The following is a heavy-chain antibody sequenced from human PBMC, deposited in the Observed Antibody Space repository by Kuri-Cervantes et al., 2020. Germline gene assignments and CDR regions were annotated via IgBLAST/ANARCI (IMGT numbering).Heavy chain of an antibody. CDR1: GDSISSNYW. D-gene: IGHD1-26*01. V-gene: IGHV4-4*02. J-gene: IGHJ5*02. Sequence: SETLSLTCAVSGDSISSNYWWSWLRQPPGKGLEWIGEIHHSGSTYYNPSLKSRVTISVDTSKNQFSLKLSSVTAADTAVYYCARGEVGATEWFDPWGQGTLVTVSS. CDR3: ARGEVGATEWFDP. CDR2: IHHSGST.